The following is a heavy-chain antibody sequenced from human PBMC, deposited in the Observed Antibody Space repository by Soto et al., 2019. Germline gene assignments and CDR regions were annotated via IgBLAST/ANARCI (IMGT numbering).Heavy chain of an antibody. CDR1: GFTLSDYA. J-gene: IGHJ6*02. CDR2: ISYDGGTD. Sequence: QVHLVESGGGVVQPGRSLRLSCAASGFTLSDYAVHWVRQAPGRGLEWMAAISYDGGTDYYADFVKGRFTISRDNARNMVYLQMNNLRAVDTAVYSCARVVGTVSVNDGLDVWGQGTTVIVSS. D-gene: IGHD2-15*01. CDR3: ARVVGTVSVNDGLDV. V-gene: IGHV3-30-3*01.